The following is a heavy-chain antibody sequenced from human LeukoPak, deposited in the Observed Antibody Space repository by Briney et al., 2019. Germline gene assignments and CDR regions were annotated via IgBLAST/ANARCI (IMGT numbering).Heavy chain of an antibody. J-gene: IGHJ4*02. Sequence: PGGSLRLSCAASGFTFSSYWMHWVRQAPGKGPVWVSRINNDGSGTTYADSVKGRFTISRDDAKNTLYLQLNSLRAEDTAVYYCARGSKFYYDSSGYYCLDYWGQGTLVTVSS. D-gene: IGHD3-22*01. CDR1: GFTFSSYW. V-gene: IGHV3-74*01. CDR2: INNDGSGT. CDR3: ARGSKFYYDSSGYYCLDY.